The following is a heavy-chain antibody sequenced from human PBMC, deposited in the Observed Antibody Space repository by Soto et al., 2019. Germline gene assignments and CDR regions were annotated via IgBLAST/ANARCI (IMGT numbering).Heavy chain of an antibody. CDR3: ARDTQDIVVVPAAITSDY. CDR1: GYTFTSYG. J-gene: IGHJ4*02. D-gene: IGHD2-2*01. CDR2: ISAYNGNT. V-gene: IGHV1-18*01. Sequence: QVQLVQSGAEVKKPGASVKVSCKASGYTFTSYGISWVRQAPGQGLEWMGWISAYNGNTNYAQKLQGRVTMTTDTSTSPAYMELRSLRSDDTAVDYCARDTQDIVVVPAAITSDYWGQGTLVTVSS.